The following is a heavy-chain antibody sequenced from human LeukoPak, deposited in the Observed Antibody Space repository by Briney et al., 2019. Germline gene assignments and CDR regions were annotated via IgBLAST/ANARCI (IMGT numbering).Heavy chain of an antibody. V-gene: IGHV1-18*01. CDR3: ARDGPITANCFDP. D-gene: IGHD2-21*02. J-gene: IGHJ5*02. Sequence: GASVKVCCKAAGYTFTSYGISWVRQVPGQGLELVGWISAYNGDTNFAQRFHDRATMTTDTSTSTAFMELRSLTSDDTAVYYCARDGPITANCFDPWGQGTLVIVSS. CDR1: GYTFTSYG. CDR2: ISAYNGDT.